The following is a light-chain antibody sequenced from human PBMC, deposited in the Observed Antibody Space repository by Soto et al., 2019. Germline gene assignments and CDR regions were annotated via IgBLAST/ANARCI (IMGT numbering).Light chain of an antibody. CDR3: TSYRGSGIFEV. CDR2: DVT. V-gene: IGLV2-14*01. CDR1: SSDIGVYNY. J-gene: IGLJ2*01. Sequence: QSALTQPASVSGSPGQSITISCTGTSSDIGVYNYVSWYQQHPGKAPKLMIYDVTKRPSGVSNRFSGSKSGNTASLTISGLQAEDEDDYYCTSYRGSGIFEVFGGGTKLTVL.